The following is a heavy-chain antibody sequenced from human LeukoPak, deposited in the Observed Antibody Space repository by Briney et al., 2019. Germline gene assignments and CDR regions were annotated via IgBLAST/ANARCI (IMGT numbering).Heavy chain of an antibody. CDR1: GFTFSSYS. V-gene: IGHV3-21*01. CDR2: ISSSSSYI. J-gene: IGHJ3*02. Sequence: GGSLRLSCAASGFTFSSYSMNWVRQAPGKGLEWVSSISSSSSYIYYADSVKGRFTISRDNAKNSLYLQMNSLRAEDTAVYYCATQWLVNAFDIWGQGTVVTVSS. D-gene: IGHD6-19*01. CDR3: ATQWLVNAFDI.